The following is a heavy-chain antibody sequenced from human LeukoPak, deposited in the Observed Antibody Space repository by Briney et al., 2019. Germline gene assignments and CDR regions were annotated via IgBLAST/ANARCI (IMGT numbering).Heavy chain of an antibody. Sequence: PGGSLRLSCAASGFPFNTYEMNWFRQAPGKGLEWVSYISTSGRIIYYADSVKGRFTISRDNAKNSLYLQMDRLRAEDTALYLCARPAKYFDHWGQGTLVTVSS. J-gene: IGHJ4*02. CDR1: GFPFNTYE. V-gene: IGHV3-48*03. CDR2: ISTSGRII. CDR3: ARPAKYFDH.